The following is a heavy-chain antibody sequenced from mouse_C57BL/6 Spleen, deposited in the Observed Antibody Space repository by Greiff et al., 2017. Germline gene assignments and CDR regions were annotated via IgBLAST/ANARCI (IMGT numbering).Heavy chain of an antibody. CDR1: GYTFTSYW. D-gene: IGHD1-1*01. Sequence: QVQLQQSGAELVKPGASVKMSCKASGYTFTSYWITWVKQRPGQGLEWIGDIYPGSGSTNYNEKFKSKAPLTVDTSSSTAYMQLSSLTSEDSAVYYCARGGGSSYAMDYWGQGTSVTVAS. J-gene: IGHJ4*01. CDR3: ARGGGSSYAMDY. CDR2: IYPGSGST. V-gene: IGHV1-55*01.